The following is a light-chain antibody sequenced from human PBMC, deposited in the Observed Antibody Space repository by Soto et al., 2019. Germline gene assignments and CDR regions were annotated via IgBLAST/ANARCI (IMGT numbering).Light chain of an antibody. V-gene: IGLV2-23*01. CDR2: EGS. CDR1: SSDVGSYNL. CDR3: CSYAGSSSV. Sequence: QSALTQPASVSGSPGQSITISCTGTSSDVGSYNLVSWYQQHPGKAPKLMIYEGSKRPSGVSSRFSGSKSGNTASLTISGLRAEDEADYYCCSYAGSSSVFGGGTKLTVL. J-gene: IGLJ2*01.